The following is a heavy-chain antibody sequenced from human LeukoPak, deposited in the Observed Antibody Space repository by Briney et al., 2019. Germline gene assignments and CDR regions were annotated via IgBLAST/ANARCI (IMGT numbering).Heavy chain of an antibody. Sequence: PSETLSLTCAVYGGSFSGYYWSWIRQPPGKGLEWIGEINHSGSTNYNPSLKSRLTISLDTSRNQFSLKLNSVTAADTAVYYCAKSNGYGLIDIWGQGTMVTVSS. D-gene: IGHD3-10*01. V-gene: IGHV4-34*01. J-gene: IGHJ3*02. CDR1: GGSFSGYY. CDR2: INHSGST. CDR3: AKSNGYGLIDI.